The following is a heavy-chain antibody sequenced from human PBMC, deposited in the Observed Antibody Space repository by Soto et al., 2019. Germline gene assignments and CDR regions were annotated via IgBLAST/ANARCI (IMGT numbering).Heavy chain of an antibody. D-gene: IGHD4-4*01. CDR1: GFTFSSYS. CDR2: ISSSSSDI. CDR3: AREAVYSNYGFNWCDP. J-gene: IGHJ5*02. Sequence: EVQLVESGGVLVKPGGSLRLSCAASGFTFSSYSMNWVRQAPGKGLEWVASISSSSSDIYYADSGKGRFTISRDNANNSLYLQMNSLRAEDTAVYYCAREAVYSNYGFNWCDPWGQGTLVTVSS. V-gene: IGHV3-21*01.